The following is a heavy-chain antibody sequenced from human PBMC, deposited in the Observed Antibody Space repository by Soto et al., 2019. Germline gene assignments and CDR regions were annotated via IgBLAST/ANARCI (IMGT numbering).Heavy chain of an antibody. Sequence: TVSGGSISSGDYYWSWIRQPPGKGLEWIGYIYYSGSTYYNPSLKSRVTISVDTSKNQFSLKLSSVTAADTAVYYCARAYDIWNSYFDYWGQGTLVTVSS. CDR1: GGSISSGDYY. D-gene: IGHD3-22*01. CDR3: ARAYDIWNSYFDY. V-gene: IGHV4-30-4*01. J-gene: IGHJ4*02. CDR2: IYYSGST.